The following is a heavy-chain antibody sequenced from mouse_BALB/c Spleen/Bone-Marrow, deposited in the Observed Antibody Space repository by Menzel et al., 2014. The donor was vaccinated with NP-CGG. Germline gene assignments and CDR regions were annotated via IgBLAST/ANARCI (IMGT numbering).Heavy chain of an antibody. CDR3: ARDYHGSSYDY. V-gene: IGHV1-82*01. D-gene: IGHD1-1*01. Sequence: VKLMESGPELVKPGASVKISCKASGYAFSSSWMNWVKQRPGQGLEWIGRIYPGDGDTNYNGKFKGKATLTADKSSSTAYMQLGSLTSVDSAVYFCARDYHGSSYDYWGQGTTLTVSS. CDR1: GYAFSSSW. CDR2: IYPGDGDT. J-gene: IGHJ2*01.